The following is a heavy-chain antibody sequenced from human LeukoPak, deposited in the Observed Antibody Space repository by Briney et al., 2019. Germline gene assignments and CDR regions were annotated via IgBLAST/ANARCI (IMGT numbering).Heavy chain of an antibody. D-gene: IGHD2-21*02. CDR1: GFTFSSFG. V-gene: IGHV3-23*01. CDR3: AREAVVTAITYWYFDL. J-gene: IGHJ2*01. CDR2: ISSTGGTA. Sequence: GGSLRLSCAASGFTFSSFGMSWVRQAPGKGLEWVSAISSTGGTAYYADSVKGRFTISRDNSKNTLYLQMNSLRAEDTAVYYCAREAVVTAITYWYFDLWGRGTLVTVSS.